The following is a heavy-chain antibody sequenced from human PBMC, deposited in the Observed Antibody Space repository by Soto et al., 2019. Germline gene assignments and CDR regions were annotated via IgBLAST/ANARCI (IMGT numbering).Heavy chain of an antibody. V-gene: IGHV4-39*01. CDR1: GGSISSSSYY. CDR2: IYYSGST. D-gene: IGHD6-19*01. J-gene: IGHJ5*02. CDR3: ARNPRNPGIAVAGWCDP. Sequence: QLQLQESGPGLVKPSETLSLTCTVSGGSISSSSYYWGWIRQPPGEGLEWIGSIYYSGSTYYNPSLKRRVTISVDTSTNQFAQKLSSVTAADTAVYYCARNPRNPGIAVAGWCDPWGQGPLVTASS.